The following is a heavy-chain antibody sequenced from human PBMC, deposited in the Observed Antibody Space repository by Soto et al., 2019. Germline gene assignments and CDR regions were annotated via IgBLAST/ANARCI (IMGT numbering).Heavy chain of an antibody. J-gene: IGHJ5*02. CDR3: ARDTGYYDYVWGSYRSNWFDP. Sequence: QVQLVQSGAEVKKPGASVKVSCKASGYTFTSYGISWVRQAPGQGLEWMGWISAYNGNTNYAQKLQGRVTMTTHTSTSTAYMELRSLRSDDTAVYYCARDTGYYDYVWGSYRSNWFDPWGQGTLVTVSS. CDR1: GYTFTSYG. CDR2: ISAYNGNT. D-gene: IGHD3-16*02. V-gene: IGHV1-18*01.